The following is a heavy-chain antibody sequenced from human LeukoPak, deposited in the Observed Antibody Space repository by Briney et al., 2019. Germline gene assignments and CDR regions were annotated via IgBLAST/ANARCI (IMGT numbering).Heavy chain of an antibody. V-gene: IGHV4-61*08. CDR3: ARHGPSIAVSGTGWFDS. CDR1: GGSISSGDYY. D-gene: IGHD6-19*01. Sequence: SETLSLTCSVSGGSISSGDYYWSWIRQPPGKGLEWIGYIYSSGRTNYNPSLKSRVTISEDTSKNQFSLNLSSVTAADTAVYYCARHGPSIAVSGTGWFDSWGRGTLVTVSS. J-gene: IGHJ5*01. CDR2: IYSSGRT.